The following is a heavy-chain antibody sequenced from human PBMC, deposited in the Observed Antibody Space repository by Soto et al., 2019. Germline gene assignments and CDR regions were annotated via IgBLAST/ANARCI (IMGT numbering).Heavy chain of an antibody. V-gene: IGHV3-23*01. Sequence: EVQLLESGGGLVQPGGSLRLSCAASGFTFSSYAMSWVRQAPGKGLEWVSAISGSGGSTYYADSVKGRFTISRDNSKNTLYLQMNCLRAEDTAVYYCAKGGHIVVVTAPFDYWGQGTLVTVSS. D-gene: IGHD2-21*02. CDR2: ISGSGGST. CDR1: GFTFSSYA. J-gene: IGHJ4*02. CDR3: AKGGHIVVVTAPFDY.